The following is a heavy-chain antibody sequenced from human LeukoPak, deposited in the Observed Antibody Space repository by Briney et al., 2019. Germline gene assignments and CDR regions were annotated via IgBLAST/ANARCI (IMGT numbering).Heavy chain of an antibody. D-gene: IGHD1-7*01. V-gene: IGHV3-48*04. CDR3: ARNRLPITGTTNNYYYMDV. Sequence: GGSLRLSCAASGFIFSSYSMNWVRQAPGKGLEWLSYISSSSTTIYYADSVKGRFTIPRDNAKNSLYLQMNSLKAEDTAVYYCARNRLPITGTTNNYYYMDVWGKGTTVTVSS. CDR2: ISSSSTTI. J-gene: IGHJ6*03. CDR1: GFIFSSYS.